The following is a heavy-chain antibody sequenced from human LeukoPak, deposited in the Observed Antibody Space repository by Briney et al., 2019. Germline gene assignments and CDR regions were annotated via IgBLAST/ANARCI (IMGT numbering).Heavy chain of an antibody. D-gene: IGHD3-22*01. CDR2: IYYSGST. CDR3: ATHSSSYSYFDY. CDR1: GGSISSGDYY. Sequence: PSQTLSLTCIVSGGSISSGDYYWGWIRQPPGKGLEWIGYIYYSGSTYYNPSLKSRITMSVDTSKNQFSLKLSSVTAADTAVYYCATHSSSYSYFDYWGQGTLVTVSS. J-gene: IGHJ4*02. V-gene: IGHV4-30-4*01.